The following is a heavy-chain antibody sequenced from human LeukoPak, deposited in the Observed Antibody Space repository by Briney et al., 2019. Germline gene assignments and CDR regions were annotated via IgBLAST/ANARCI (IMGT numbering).Heavy chain of an antibody. CDR1: GFTFSSYA. Sequence: GGSLRLSCAASGFTFSSYAMHWVRQAPGKGLEGVAVISYDGSNKYYADSVKGRFTISRDNSKNTLYLQMNSLRAEDTAVYYCRRDHDIVVGGGFDPWGQGTLVTVSS. J-gene: IGHJ5*02. CDR3: RRDHDIVVGGGFDP. D-gene: IGHD2-2*01. CDR2: ISYDGSNK. V-gene: IGHV3-30*04.